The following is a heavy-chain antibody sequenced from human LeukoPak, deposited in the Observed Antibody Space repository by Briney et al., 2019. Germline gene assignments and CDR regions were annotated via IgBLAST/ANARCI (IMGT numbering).Heavy chain of an antibody. Sequence: SETLSLTCTVSGGSISSYYWSWIRQPPGKGLEWIGYIYYSGSTNYNPSLKSQVTISVDTSKNQFSLKLSSVTAADTAVYYCARTVRGVIGYWGQGTPVTVSS. CDR2: IYYSGST. V-gene: IGHV4-59*01. J-gene: IGHJ4*02. CDR3: ARTVRGVIGY. CDR1: GGSISSYY. D-gene: IGHD3-10*01.